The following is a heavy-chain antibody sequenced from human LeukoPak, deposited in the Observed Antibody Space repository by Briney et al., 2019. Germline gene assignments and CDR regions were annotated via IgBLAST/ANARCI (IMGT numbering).Heavy chain of an antibody. CDR3: ARVPDCSGGSCYGRDYFDY. D-gene: IGHD2-15*01. CDR2: ISAYNGNT. Sequence: SVKVSCKAXGYTFTSYGISWVRQAPGQGLEWMGWISAYNGNTNYAQKLQGRVTMTTDTSTSTAYMELRSLRSDDTAVYYCARVPDCSGGSCYGRDYFDYWGQGTLATVSS. V-gene: IGHV1-18*01. CDR1: GYTFTSYG. J-gene: IGHJ4*02.